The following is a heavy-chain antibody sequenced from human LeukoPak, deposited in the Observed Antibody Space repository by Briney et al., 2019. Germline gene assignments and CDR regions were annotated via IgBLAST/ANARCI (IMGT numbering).Heavy chain of an antibody. D-gene: IGHD3-9*01. CDR3: ARRYFDWFLGAGGSLDI. Sequence: GGSLRLSCAGSGFTFRSYWMHWVRQAPGKGLEWVADIKQDGSEKYYVDSVKGRFTISRDNANDSVYLQMNSLRAEDTAVYYCARRYFDWFLGAGGSLDIWGQGTMVTVSS. CDR1: GFTFRSYW. CDR2: IKQDGSEK. J-gene: IGHJ3*02. V-gene: IGHV3-7*01.